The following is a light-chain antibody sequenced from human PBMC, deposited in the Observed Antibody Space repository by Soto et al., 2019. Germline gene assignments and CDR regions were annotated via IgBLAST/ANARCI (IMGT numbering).Light chain of an antibody. J-gene: IGKJ3*01. CDR1: QDIKTY. CDR3: QHLNNYPPFT. CDR2: GTF. Sequence: IQLTQSPSSLSASVGDRGSITCRASQDIKTYLAWYQQKQGKAPKLLISGTFTLQSGVPSRFNGSGSGTDFTLTISRLQPEDCATYYCQHLNNYPPFTVGPGTKVDLE. V-gene: IGKV1-9*01.